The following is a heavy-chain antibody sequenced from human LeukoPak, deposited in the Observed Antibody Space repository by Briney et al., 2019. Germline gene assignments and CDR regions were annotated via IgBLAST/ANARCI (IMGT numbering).Heavy chain of an antibody. CDR3: ARGSDYTWGG. CDR2: IYYSGST. Sequence: KPSQTLSLTCTVSGVSINSGDYYWSWIRQPPGKGLEWIGYIYYSGSTYYNPSLKSRVTISVDTSKNQFSLKLSSVTAADTAAYFCARGSDYTWGGWGQGTLVTVSS. J-gene: IGHJ4*01. D-gene: IGHD3-10*01. V-gene: IGHV4-30-4*01. CDR1: GVSINSGDYY.